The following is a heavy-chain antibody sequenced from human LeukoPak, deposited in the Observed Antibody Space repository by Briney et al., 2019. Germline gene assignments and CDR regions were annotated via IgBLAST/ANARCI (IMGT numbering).Heavy chain of an antibody. CDR2: IGSSSSYI. CDR3: AELGITMIGGV. D-gene: IGHD3-10*02. V-gene: IGHV3-21*01. CDR1: GFTFSSYS. Sequence: GGSLRLSCAASGFTFSSYSMNWVRQAPGKGLEWVSSIGSSSSYIYYADSVKGRFTISRDNSKNTLYLQMNSLRAEDTAVYYCAELGITMIGGVWGKGTTVTISS. J-gene: IGHJ6*04.